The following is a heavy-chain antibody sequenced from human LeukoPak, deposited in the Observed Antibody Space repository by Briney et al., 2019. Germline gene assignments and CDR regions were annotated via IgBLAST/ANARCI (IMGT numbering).Heavy chain of an antibody. V-gene: IGHV3-48*03. Sequence: PGGSLRLSCAASGFTFSSYEMNWVRQAPGKGLEWASDINGGGGTIYYADSVKGRFTISRDNSKNSLYLQMNSLRAEDTAVYYFERDQRTWGDRDGFDIWGQGTMVTVSS. CDR1: GFTFSSYE. CDR2: INGGGGTI. D-gene: IGHD3-16*01. J-gene: IGHJ3*02. CDR3: ERDQRTWGDRDGFDI.